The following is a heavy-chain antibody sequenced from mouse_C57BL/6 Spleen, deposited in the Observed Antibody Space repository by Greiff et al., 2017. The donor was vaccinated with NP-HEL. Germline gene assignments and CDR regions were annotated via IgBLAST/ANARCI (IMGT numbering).Heavy chain of an antibody. V-gene: IGHV5-12*01. D-gene: IGHD2-2*01. CDR1: GFTFSDYY. CDR3: ARQDGYDGFAY. J-gene: IGHJ3*01. Sequence: EVKLVESGGGLVQPGGSLKLSCAASGFTFSDYYMYWVRQTPEKRLEWVAYISNGGGSTYYPDTVKGRFTISRDNAKNTLYLQMSRLKSEDTAMYYCARQDGYDGFAYWGQGTLVTVSA. CDR2: ISNGGGST.